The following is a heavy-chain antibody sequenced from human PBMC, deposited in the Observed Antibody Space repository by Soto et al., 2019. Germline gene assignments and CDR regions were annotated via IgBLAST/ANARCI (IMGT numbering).Heavy chain of an antibody. Sequence: EVQVLESGGGLVQPGGSLRLSCAASGFTFSRYGMNWVRQAPGKGLEWVSGVRSDGDTTYNADSVKGRFTVSRDNFRNTVELRMNNLRVEDTAVYYCAKGKGVGSTPDGANCWGQGTLVTVSP. CDR1: GFTFSRYG. J-gene: IGHJ4*02. CDR2: VRSDGDTT. D-gene: IGHD3-3*01. CDR3: AKGKGVGSTPDGANC. V-gene: IGHV3-23*01.